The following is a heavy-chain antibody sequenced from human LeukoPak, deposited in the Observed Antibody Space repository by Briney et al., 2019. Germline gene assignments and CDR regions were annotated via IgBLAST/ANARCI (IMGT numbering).Heavy chain of an antibody. J-gene: IGHJ5*02. Sequence: GGSLRLSCAASGFTFSSYWMSWVRQAPGKGLEWVANIKQDGSEKYYVDSVKGRFTISRDNAKNSLYLQMNSLRAEDTAVYYCGRGGYCSGGSCYPLGSWGQGTLVTVSS. CDR3: GRGGYCSGGSCYPLGS. D-gene: IGHD2-15*01. CDR2: IKQDGSEK. V-gene: IGHV3-7*01. CDR1: GFTFSSYW.